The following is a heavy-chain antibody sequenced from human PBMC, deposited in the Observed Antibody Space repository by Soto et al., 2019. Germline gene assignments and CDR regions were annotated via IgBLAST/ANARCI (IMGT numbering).Heavy chain of an antibody. V-gene: IGHV3-23*01. CDR1: GFTFSTSG. CDR2: ISGSDDYT. J-gene: IGHJ3*02. Sequence: EVQLLESGGGLVQPGGSLRLSCAASGFTFSTSGMSWVRQAPGKGLEWVSSISGSDDYTNYADSVKGRFTISRDNSKNTLYLQINSLTAEDTAVYYCANHGGFDIWGQGTMVAVSS. D-gene: IGHD4-17*01. CDR3: ANHGGFDI.